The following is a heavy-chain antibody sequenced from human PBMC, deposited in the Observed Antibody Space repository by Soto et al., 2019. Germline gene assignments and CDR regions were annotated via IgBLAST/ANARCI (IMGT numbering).Heavy chain of an antibody. CDR2: ITPSSTYF. CDR3: ARGMGPFEH. V-gene: IGHV3-21*02. D-gene: IGHD3-16*01. CDR1: GFTFSTYS. J-gene: IGHJ4*02. Sequence: VQLVESGGGLVKPGGSLTLSCTPSGFTFSTYSMNWVRQTPGKGLEWVSSITPSSTYFYYADSVKGRFAISRDNAKNSVSLPMDSLRVEDSAIYYCARGMGPFEHWGQGILVTVSS.